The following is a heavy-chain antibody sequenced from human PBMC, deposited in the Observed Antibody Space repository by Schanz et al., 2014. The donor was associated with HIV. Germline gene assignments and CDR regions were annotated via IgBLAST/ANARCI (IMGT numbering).Heavy chain of an antibody. CDR2: INHSGTTS. V-gene: IGHV3-11*04. Sequence: QVQLVESGGGLVKPGGSLRLSCATSGFTFSDYYMSWIRQAPGKGLEWVSSINHSGTTSYYADSVKGRFTISRDNAKNTLYLQMNSLRAEDTAVYYCARDLKYDFWSGYYYYYGMDVWGQGTTVTVSS. CDR1: GFTFSDYY. J-gene: IGHJ6*02. CDR3: ARDLKYDFWSGYYYYYGMDV. D-gene: IGHD3-3*01.